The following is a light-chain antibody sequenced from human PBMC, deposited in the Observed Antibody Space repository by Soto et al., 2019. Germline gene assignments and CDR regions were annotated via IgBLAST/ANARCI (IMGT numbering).Light chain of an antibody. CDR3: QQYGSSPLFT. CDR2: GAS. V-gene: IGKV3-20*01. Sequence: EIVLTQSPGTLSLSPGERATLSCRASQSVSSSYLAWYQQKPGQAPRLLIYGASSRATGIPDRFSGSGSGTAFTLTIRRLETEDFAVYYCQQYGSSPLFTFGPGTKVDIK. CDR1: QSVSSSY. J-gene: IGKJ3*01.